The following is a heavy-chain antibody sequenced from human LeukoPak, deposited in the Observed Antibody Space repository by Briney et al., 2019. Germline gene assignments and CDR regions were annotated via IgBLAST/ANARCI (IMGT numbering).Heavy chain of an antibody. Sequence: PSETLSLTCTVSGGSLSSYYWSWIRQPPGKGLEWIGYIYYSGSTNYNPSLKSRVTISVDTSKNQFSLKLSSVTAADTAVYYCARAARYSSSWYPDYWGQGTLVTVSS. CDR2: IYYSGST. CDR3: ARAARYSSSWYPDY. D-gene: IGHD6-13*01. CDR1: GGSLSSYY. V-gene: IGHV4-59*01. J-gene: IGHJ4*02.